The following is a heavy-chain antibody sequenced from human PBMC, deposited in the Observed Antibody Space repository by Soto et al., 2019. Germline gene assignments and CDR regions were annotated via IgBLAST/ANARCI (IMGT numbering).Heavy chain of an antibody. Sequence: SETLSLTCAVYGGSFSGYYWSWIRQPPGKGLEWIGEINHSGSTNYNPSLKSRVTISVDTSKNQFSLKLSSVTAADTAVYYCARGLTLSYDILTGSRDYYYYVDVCGKATTVTVPS. V-gene: IGHV4-34*01. J-gene: IGHJ6*03. D-gene: IGHD3-9*01. CDR2: INHSGST. CDR1: GGSFSGYY. CDR3: ARGLTLSYDILTGSRDYYYYVDV.